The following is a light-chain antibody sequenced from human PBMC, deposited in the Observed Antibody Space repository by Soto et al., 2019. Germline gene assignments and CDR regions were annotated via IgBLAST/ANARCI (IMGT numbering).Light chain of an antibody. V-gene: IGKV1-5*01. CDR2: DAS. J-gene: IGKJ1*01. CDR3: QQYYSYPPT. Sequence: ATITCRASQTISGWLAWYQQRPGKAPNLLIFDASTLESGVPSRFSGSGSGTDFTLTISCLQSEDFATYYCQQYYSYPPTFGQGTKVDIK. CDR1: QTISGW.